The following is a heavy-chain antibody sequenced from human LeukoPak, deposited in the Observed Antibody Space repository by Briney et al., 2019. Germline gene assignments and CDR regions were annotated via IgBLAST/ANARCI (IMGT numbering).Heavy chain of an antibody. J-gene: IGHJ4*02. CDR3: AKDGYPLGYCSSTSCPYYFNY. D-gene: IGHD2-2*01. CDR2: ISFSGDII. Sequence: GGSLRLSCAASGFTFSGYEMNWVRQAPGRGLEWVSYISFSGDIIHYADSVKGRFTVSRENTKNSLYLQMNSLRTEDTAVYYCAKDGYPLGYCSSTSCPYYFNYWGQGTLVTVSS. CDR1: GFTFSGYE. V-gene: IGHV3-48*03.